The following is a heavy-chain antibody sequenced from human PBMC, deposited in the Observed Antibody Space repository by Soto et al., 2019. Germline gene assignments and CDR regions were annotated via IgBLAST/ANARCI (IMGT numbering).Heavy chain of an antibody. D-gene: IGHD6-13*01. CDR3: ARSPPIAAAGEYYFDY. CDR1: GGSLTTYY. CDR2: IYYSGRT. Sequence: SETLSLTCSVSGGSLTTYYWNWIRQPPGKGLEWIGNIYYSGRTNYNPSLKSRVTISLDRSKKQFSLNLSPVTAADTAVYYCARSPPIAAAGEYYFDYWGQGTLVTVPQ. J-gene: IGHJ4*02. V-gene: IGHV4-59*01.